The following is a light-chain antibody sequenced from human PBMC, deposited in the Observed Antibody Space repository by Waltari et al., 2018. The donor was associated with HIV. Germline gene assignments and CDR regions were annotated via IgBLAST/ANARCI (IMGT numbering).Light chain of an antibody. J-gene: IGKJ4*01. CDR2: WAS. V-gene: IGKV4-1*01. Sequence: DIVMTQSPDSLALSLGEMATLNCKSSRSILYNSNNKNYLAWYQQKPGQPPQLLIYWASTREFGVPDRFSGSGSGTNFTLTISSLQTEDVAVYYCQPYFNAPITFGGGTRVEI. CDR3: QPYFNAPIT. CDR1: RSILYNSNNKNY.